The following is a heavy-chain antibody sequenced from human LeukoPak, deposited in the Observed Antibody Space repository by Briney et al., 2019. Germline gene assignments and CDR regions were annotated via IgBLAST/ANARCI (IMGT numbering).Heavy chain of an antibody. Sequence: PGESLKISRKGSGYSFTSYWSGWERQMPGKGLELVGILYPGGSDTRYSPSFQGQVHISDDKSIGTAYLPCGSLKATATDTYYRARGGEGYTPWNMDVWGKGTTVTVSS. D-gene: IGHD5-24*01. CDR2: LYPGGSDT. V-gene: IGHV5-51*01. CDR1: GYSFTSYW. CDR3: ARGGEGYTPWNMDV. J-gene: IGHJ6*03.